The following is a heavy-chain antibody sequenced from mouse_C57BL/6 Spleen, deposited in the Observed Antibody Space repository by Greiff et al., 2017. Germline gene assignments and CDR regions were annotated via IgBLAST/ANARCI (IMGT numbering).Heavy chain of an antibody. CDR1: GFTFSSYA. D-gene: IGHD1-1*01. CDR3: ARGDNYGSRGAMDY. J-gene: IGHJ4*01. V-gene: IGHV5-4*01. Sequence: EVQLVESGGGLVKPGGSLKLSCAASGFTFSSYAMSWVRQTPDKRLEWVATISDGGSYTYYPDNVKGRFTISRDNAKNTLYLQMSHLKSEDTAMYYWARGDNYGSRGAMDYWGQGTSVTVSS. CDR2: ISDGGSYT.